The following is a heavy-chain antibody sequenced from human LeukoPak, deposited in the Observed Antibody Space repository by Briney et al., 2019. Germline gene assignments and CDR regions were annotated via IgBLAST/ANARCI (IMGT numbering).Heavy chain of an antibody. D-gene: IGHD4-17*01. CDR2: ISYDGSNK. V-gene: IGHV3-30-3*01. CDR1: GFTFSSYA. J-gene: IGHJ5*02. CDR3: AAKSGYYERWFDP. Sequence: PGRSLRLSCAASGFTFSSYAMHWVRQAPGKGLEWVAVISYDGSNKYYADSVKGRFTISRDNSKNTLYLQMNSLRAEDTAVYYCAAKSGYYERWFDPWGQGTLVTVSS.